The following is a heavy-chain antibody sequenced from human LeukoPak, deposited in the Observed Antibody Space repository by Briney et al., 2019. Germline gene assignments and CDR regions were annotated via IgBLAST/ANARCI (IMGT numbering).Heavy chain of an antibody. CDR2: ISGSSGST. J-gene: IGHJ6*02. CDR3: AKGTEVRGVTLYYYYYGMDV. Sequence: GGSLRLSCAASGFTFSSYAMSWVRQAPGKGLEWVSAISGSSGSTYYADSVKGRFTISRDNSKNTLYLQMNSLRAEDTAVYYCAKGTEVRGVTLYYYYYGMDVWGQGTTVTVSS. D-gene: IGHD3-10*01. V-gene: IGHV3-23*01. CDR1: GFTFSSYA.